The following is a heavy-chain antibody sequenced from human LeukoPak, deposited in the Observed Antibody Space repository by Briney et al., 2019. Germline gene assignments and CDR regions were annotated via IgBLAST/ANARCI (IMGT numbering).Heavy chain of an antibody. CDR2: LHYSGTT. Sequence: SETLSLTXSVSGHFVSDYYWSWIRQSPGKGLEWIGWLHYSGTTYYNPSLKGRVTMSLDTSRNQLSLKLSSVTAADTAVYYCARHSSGWHLDFWGQCSLVTVSS. D-gene: IGHD6-19*01. V-gene: IGHV4-59*02. J-gene: IGHJ4*02. CDR3: ARHSSGWHLDF. CDR1: GHFVSDYY.